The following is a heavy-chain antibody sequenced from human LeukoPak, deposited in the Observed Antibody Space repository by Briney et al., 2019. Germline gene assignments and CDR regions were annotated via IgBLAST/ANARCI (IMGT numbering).Heavy chain of an antibody. V-gene: IGHV5-10-1*01. Sequence: GEYLQISCKGSGYSFTSYWISWVRQMPGKGLEWMGRIDPSDSYTNYSPSFQGHVTISADKSISTAYLQWSSLKASDTAMYYCARQQGAPPDYWGQGTLVTVSS. CDR2: IDPSDSYT. D-gene: IGHD1-26*01. CDR1: GYSFTSYW. J-gene: IGHJ4*02. CDR3: ARQQGAPPDY.